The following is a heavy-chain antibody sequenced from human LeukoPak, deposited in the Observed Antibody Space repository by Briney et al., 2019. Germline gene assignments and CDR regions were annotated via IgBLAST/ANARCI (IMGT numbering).Heavy chain of an antibody. J-gene: IGHJ4*02. CDR1: GFTVSSNY. Sequence: PGGSLRLSCAAAGFTVSSNYMSWVRQAPGMGLVWVSVIYSGGSTYYADTVKGRLTISRDNSKNTLYLQMNSLRAEDTAVYYCARAGQLAPLHYFDYWGQGTLVTVSS. CDR2: IYSGGST. D-gene: IGHD6-6*01. V-gene: IGHV3-66*02. CDR3: ARAGQLAPLHYFDY.